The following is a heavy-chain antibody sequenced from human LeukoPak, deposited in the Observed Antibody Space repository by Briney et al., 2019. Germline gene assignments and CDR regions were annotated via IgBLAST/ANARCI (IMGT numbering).Heavy chain of an antibody. CDR1: GFTFSSYW. J-gene: IGHJ4*02. CDR3: ARDMGLLWFGELSYFDY. D-gene: IGHD3-10*01. CDR2: IKQDGSEK. Sequence: GGSLRLSCAASGFTFSSYWMSWVRQAPGKGLEWVANIKQDGSEKYYVDSVKGRFTISRDNAKNSLYLQMNSLRAEDTAVYYCARDMGLLWFGELSYFDYWDQGTLVTVSS. V-gene: IGHV3-7*01.